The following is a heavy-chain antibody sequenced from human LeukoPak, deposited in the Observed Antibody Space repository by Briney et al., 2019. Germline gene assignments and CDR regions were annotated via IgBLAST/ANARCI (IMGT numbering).Heavy chain of an antibody. Sequence: ASVKVSCKASGYTFTGYYMHWVRQAPGQGLEWMGWINPNSGGTNYAQKFQGRVTMTRDTSISTAYMELSRLRSDDTAVYYCARLAVAGTLLDYLGQGTLVTVSS. D-gene: IGHD6-19*01. CDR3: ARLAVAGTLLDY. J-gene: IGHJ4*02. CDR1: GYTFTGYY. CDR2: INPNSGGT. V-gene: IGHV1-2*02.